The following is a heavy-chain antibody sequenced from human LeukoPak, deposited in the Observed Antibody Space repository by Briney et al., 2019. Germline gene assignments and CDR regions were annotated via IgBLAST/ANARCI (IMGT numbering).Heavy chain of an antibody. CDR3: TKGRAPTCSGGSCYRTYDY. CDR1: GFTFSSYA. CDR2: ITAGGGST. V-gene: IGHV3-23*01. Sequence: GGSLRLSCAASGFTFSSYAVTWVRQAPGQGLEWVSTITAGGGSTYYADSVKGRFTISRDNSKNTLFLKMDSLRAEDTALYYCTKGRAPTCSGGSCYRTYDYWGQGTLVTVSS. D-gene: IGHD2-15*01. J-gene: IGHJ4*02.